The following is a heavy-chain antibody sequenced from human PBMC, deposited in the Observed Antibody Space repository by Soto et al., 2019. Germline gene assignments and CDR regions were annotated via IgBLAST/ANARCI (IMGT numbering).Heavy chain of an antibody. CDR1: GGSISSYY. CDR2: IYYSGST. D-gene: IGHD3-10*01. J-gene: IGHJ6*02. CDR3: ARGGREFHFQNYGMDV. Sequence: SETLSLTCTVSGGSISSYYWSWIRQPPGKGLEWIGYIYYSGSTNYNPSLKSRVTISVDTSKNQFSLKLSSVTAADTAVYYCARGGREFHFQNYGMDVWGQGTTVTVSS. V-gene: IGHV4-59*01.